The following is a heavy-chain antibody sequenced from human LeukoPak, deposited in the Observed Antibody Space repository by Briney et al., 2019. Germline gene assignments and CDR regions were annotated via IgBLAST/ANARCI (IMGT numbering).Heavy chain of an antibody. CDR3: ARNYYGSGSYPNWFDP. CDR1: GGSISSYY. CDR2: IYYSEST. V-gene: IGHV4-59*01. J-gene: IGHJ5*02. D-gene: IGHD3-10*01. Sequence: PSETLSLTCTVSGGSISSYYWSWIRQPPGKGLEWIGYIYYSESTNYNPSLKSRVTISVDTSKNQFSLKLSSVTAADTAVYYCARNYYGSGSYPNWFDPWGQGTLVTVSS.